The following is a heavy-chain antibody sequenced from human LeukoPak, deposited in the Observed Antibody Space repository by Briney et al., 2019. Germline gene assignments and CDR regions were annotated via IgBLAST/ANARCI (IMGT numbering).Heavy chain of an antibody. CDR3: ARGVFN. CDR1: GFTISSNY. D-gene: IGHD3-10*01. Sequence: GGSLRLSCAASGFTISSNYMNWVRQGPGKGLDWVSVISDGGSTYYADSVRGRFTISRDNSKNTLFLQMNSLRVEDTAVYYCARGVFNWGQGTLVTVSS. V-gene: IGHV3-53*01. CDR2: ISDGGST. J-gene: IGHJ4*02.